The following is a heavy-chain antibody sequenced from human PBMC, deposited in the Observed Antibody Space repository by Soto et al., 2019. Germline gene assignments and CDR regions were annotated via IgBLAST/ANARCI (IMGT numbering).Heavy chain of an antibody. D-gene: IGHD2-2*02. CDR2: IKQDGSEK. CDR1: GLTFSSSW. CDR3: ARDLGYKTLDY. V-gene: IGHV3-7*01. J-gene: IGHJ4*02. Sequence: EVQLVESGGGLVQPGGSLRLSCAASGLTFSSSWMSWARQAPGKGLEWVANIKQDGSEKYYLHSVEGRFTISRDNAKNSLYLQMNSLRAEDTAVYYCARDLGYKTLDYWGQGTLVTVS.